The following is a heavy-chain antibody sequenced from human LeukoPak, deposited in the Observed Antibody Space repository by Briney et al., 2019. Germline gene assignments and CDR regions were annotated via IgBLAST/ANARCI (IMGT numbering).Heavy chain of an antibody. CDR2: IYYSGST. CDR1: GYSLSSGYY. Sequence: KTSETLSLTCTVSGYSLSSGYYWGWTRQTPGKGLEWIASIYYSGSTHYNPSLNSRVSISLETSKNQFSLKLSSVTAADTAVYYCAREGYYYDSSGQFDYWGQGTLVTVSS. CDR3: AREGYYYDSSGQFDY. D-gene: IGHD3-22*01. J-gene: IGHJ4*02. V-gene: IGHV4-38-2*02.